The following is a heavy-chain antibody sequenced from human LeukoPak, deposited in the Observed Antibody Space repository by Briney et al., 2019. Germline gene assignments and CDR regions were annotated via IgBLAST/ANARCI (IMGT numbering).Heavy chain of an antibody. J-gene: IGHJ4*02. V-gene: IGHV4-61*08. Sequence: SETLSLTCTVSGASISSGDYHWNWIRQPPGKGLEWIAYIYYSGSTHYNPSLKSRVTISVDTSKNQFSLKLSSVTAADTAVYYCARHGSEGGATHLDYWGQGTLVTVSS. CDR2: IYYSGST. D-gene: IGHD1-26*01. CDR3: ARHGSEGGATHLDY. CDR1: GASISSGDYH.